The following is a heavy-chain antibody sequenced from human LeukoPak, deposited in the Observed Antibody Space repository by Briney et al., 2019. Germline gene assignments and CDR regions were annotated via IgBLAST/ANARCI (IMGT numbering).Heavy chain of an antibody. J-gene: IGHJ4*02. D-gene: IGHD5-18*01. CDR1: GGSFGGYY. CDR3: AANTAPEDY. V-gene: IGHV4-34*01. Sequence: PSETLSLTCAVYGGSFGGYYWSWIRQPPGKGLEWIGKIDHSGSTNYNPSLKSRVTISVDTSKNQFSLKLSSVTAADTAVYYCAANTAPEDYWGQGTLVTVSS. CDR2: IDHSGST.